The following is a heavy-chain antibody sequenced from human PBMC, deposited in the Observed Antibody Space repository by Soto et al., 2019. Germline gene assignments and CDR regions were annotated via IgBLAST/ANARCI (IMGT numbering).Heavy chain of an antibody. V-gene: IGHV3-7*01. Sequence: EVQLVDSGGDLVQPGGSLRLSCAASGFTFSHYWMTWVRQAPGKGLEWVANINQDGSVKTYLDSMKGRLTISRDNAQDSLYLQMDSLRAADTAVYYCGRDPGYGALDYWGQGTLVTVSA. D-gene: IGHD4-17*01. CDR1: GFTFSHYW. J-gene: IGHJ4*02. CDR3: GRDPGYGALDY. CDR2: INQDGSVK.